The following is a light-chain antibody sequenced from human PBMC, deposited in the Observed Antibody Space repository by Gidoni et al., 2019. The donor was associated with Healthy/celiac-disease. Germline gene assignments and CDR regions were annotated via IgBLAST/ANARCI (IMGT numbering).Light chain of an antibody. J-gene: IGKJ2*04. Sequence: ETVLTHTPGTLSLSPGERATLSFRASQSVSSSYLAWYQQKPGQAPRLLIYGASSRATGIPDRFSGSGSGTDFTLTISRLEPEDFAVYYCQQYGSSPCSFGQGTKLEIK. V-gene: IGKV3-20*01. CDR3: QQYGSSPCS. CDR2: GAS. CDR1: QSVSSSY.